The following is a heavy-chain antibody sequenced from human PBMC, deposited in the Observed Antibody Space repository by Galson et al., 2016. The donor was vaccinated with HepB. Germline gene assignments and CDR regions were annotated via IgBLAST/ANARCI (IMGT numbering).Heavy chain of an antibody. D-gene: IGHD3-16*01. J-gene: IGHJ6*01. CDR2: ISTDGATA. Sequence: SLRLSCAASGFAFSNYWMDWVRQAPGKGPVWVSHISTDGATANYADFVQGRFIISRDNAKSTLYLQVNSVKAEDTAVYYGVRGGRTFYGVDFWGQGATVTVSS. CDR1: GFAFSNYW. CDR3: VRGGRTFYGVDF. V-gene: IGHV3-74*01.